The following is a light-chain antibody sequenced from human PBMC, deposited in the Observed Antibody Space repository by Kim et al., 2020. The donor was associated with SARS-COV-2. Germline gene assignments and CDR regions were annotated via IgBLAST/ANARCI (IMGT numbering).Light chain of an antibody. CDR2: LAS. J-gene: IGKJ4*01. CDR1: QGISNH. CDR3: QQHNTYPLT. V-gene: IGKV1-16*02. Sequence: ASVGDRVTITCRASQGISNHLAWFQQKPGKAPRSLIYLASNLQSGVPSKFSGSGSGTDFTLSINSLQPEDFATYYCQQHNTYPLTFGGGTKVDIK.